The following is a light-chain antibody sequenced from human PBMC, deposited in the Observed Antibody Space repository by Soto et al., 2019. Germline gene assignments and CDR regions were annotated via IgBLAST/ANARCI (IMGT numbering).Light chain of an antibody. J-gene: IGLJ1*01. V-gene: IGLV1-47*01. CDR1: SSNIGKNF. Sequence: QSVLTQPPSASGTPGQRVTISCSGASSNIGKNFVYWYQQLPRTTPKLLISRNDQRPSGVPERFSGSKSGTSASLAISGLRSEDEAEYYCAAWDDSLSGSYAFGTGTKVTFL. CDR3: AAWDDSLSGSYA. CDR2: RND.